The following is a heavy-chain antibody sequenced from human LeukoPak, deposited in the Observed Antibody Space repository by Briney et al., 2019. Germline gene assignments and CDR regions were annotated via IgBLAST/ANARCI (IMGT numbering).Heavy chain of an antibody. CDR1: GGSFSGYY. Sequence: SETLSLTCAVYGGSFSGYYWSWIRQPPGKGLEWIGEINHSGSTHYNPSLKSRVTISVDTSKNQFSLKLSSVTAADTAVYYCARARIRYYDSRSDHAFDIWGQGTMVTVSS. V-gene: IGHV4-34*01. D-gene: IGHD3-22*01. CDR3: ARARIRYYDSRSDHAFDI. J-gene: IGHJ3*02. CDR2: INHSGST.